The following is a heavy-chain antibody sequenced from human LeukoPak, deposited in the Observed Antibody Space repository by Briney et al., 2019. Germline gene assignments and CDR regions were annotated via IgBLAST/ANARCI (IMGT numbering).Heavy chain of an antibody. J-gene: IGHJ4*02. CDR2: INWNGGST. Sequence: PGGSLRLSCAASGFTFDDYAMHWVRQAPGKGLEWVSGINWNGGSTGYADSVKGRFTISRDNAKNSLYLQMNSLRAEDTALYYCARELRGSYYRTFDYWGQGTLVTVSS. CDR1: GFTFDDYA. D-gene: IGHD1-26*01. V-gene: IGHV3-20*04. CDR3: ARELRGSYYRTFDY.